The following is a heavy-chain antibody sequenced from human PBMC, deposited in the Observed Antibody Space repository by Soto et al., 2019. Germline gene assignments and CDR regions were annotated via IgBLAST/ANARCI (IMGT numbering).Heavy chain of an antibody. J-gene: IGHJ6*01. Sequence: QVQLVQSGAEVKKPGSSVKVSCKASGGTFSSYAISWVRQAPGRRLEWMGGIIPIFGTANYAQNYQDRVHLSADEATRQASMRLSGLRSEDTAAYYGARDARSINSCGVVYDYYGMDVWGQGSTVTVSS. CDR1: GGTFSSYA. D-gene: IGHD3-3*02. V-gene: IGHV1-69*12. CDR2: IIPIFGTA. CDR3: ARDARSINSCGVVYDYYGMDV.